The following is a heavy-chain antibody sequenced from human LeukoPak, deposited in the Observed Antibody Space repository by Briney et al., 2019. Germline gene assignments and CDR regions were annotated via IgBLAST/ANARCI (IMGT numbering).Heavy chain of an antibody. J-gene: IGHJ3*01. CDR2: ITGRGGRT. Sequence: PGGSMRLSCAASGFTFSSYAMNWVRQAPGKGLEWVSAITGRGGRTYYADSVKGRFTISRDNSKNTLYLQMSSLRAEDTALYYCAKSQGDGSDYHGDAFDFWGQGTVVTVSS. V-gene: IGHV3-23*01. CDR1: GFTFSSYA. D-gene: IGHD3-22*01. CDR3: AKSQGDGSDYHGDAFDF.